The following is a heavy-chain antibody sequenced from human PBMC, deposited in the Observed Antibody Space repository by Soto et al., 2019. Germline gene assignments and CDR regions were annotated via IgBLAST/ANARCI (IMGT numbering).Heavy chain of an antibody. CDR1: GYSFTSND. CDR3: ARMETFCSLNWFDP. D-gene: IGHD3-10*02. Sequence: ASVKVSCKASGYSFTSNDVSWVRQATGQGLEWMGWMNPGSGDTGYAQKFQGRVTMTRDISIATAYMELSSLRSDDTAIYYCARMETFCSLNWFDPWGQGTLVTVSS. V-gene: IGHV1-8*01. CDR2: MNPGSGDT. J-gene: IGHJ5*02.